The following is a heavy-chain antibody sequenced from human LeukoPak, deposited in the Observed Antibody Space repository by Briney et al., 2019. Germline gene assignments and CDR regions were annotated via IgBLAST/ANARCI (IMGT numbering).Heavy chain of an antibody. D-gene: IGHD3-22*01. CDR3: VGGYYDSSGYEP. J-gene: IGHJ4*02. CDR2: IYTSGST. CDR1: GGSITNYY. V-gene: IGHV4-4*09. Sequence: SETLSLTCTVSGGSITNYYWSWIRQPPGKGLEWIGYIYTSGSTNYNPSLKRRVTISVDTSKNQFSLKLSSVTAADTAVYYCVGGYYDSSGYEPWGQGTLVTVSS.